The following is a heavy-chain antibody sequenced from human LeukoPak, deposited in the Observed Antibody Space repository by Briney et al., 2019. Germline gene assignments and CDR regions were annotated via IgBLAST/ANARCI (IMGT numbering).Heavy chain of an antibody. CDR1: GFTFSSYS. D-gene: IGHD4-23*01. J-gene: IGHJ4*02. V-gene: IGHV3-48*01. Sequence: PGGSLRLSCAASGFTFSSYSMNWVRQAPGKGLEWVSYISSSSSTIYYADSVKGRFTISRDNSKNTLYLQMNSLRAEDTAVYYCARGARKGDDYGGFFDYWGQGTLVTVSS. CDR3: ARGARKGDDYGGFFDY. CDR2: ISSSSSTI.